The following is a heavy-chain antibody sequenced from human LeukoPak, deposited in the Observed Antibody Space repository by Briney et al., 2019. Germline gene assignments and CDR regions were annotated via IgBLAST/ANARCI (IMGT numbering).Heavy chain of an antibody. CDR3: VREQKTGDSRFFDY. CDR1: GLNFSSYW. D-gene: IGHD1-1*01. Sequence: PGGSLRLSCAASGLNFSSYWMHWVRQVPGKGLVWISGISSDGNTTTYADSVKGRLTISRDNAKNTLYLQMSSLRAEDTALYYCVREQKTGDSRFFDYWGQGTLVTVSS. J-gene: IGHJ4*02. V-gene: IGHV3-74*01. CDR2: ISSDGNTT.